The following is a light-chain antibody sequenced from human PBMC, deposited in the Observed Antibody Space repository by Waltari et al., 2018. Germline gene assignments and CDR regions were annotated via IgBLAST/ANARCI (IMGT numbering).Light chain of an antibody. Sequence: EIVLTQSPATLSLSPGERGTLSCRASQNIDSYLAWYQLKPGQVPRLLIYDASNRATGIPARFSGSGSGADFTLIISSLEPEDFAVYYCHQRSKWPLTFGGGTKVEIK. CDR1: QNIDSY. V-gene: IGKV3-11*01. CDR2: DAS. J-gene: IGKJ4*01. CDR3: HQRSKWPLT.